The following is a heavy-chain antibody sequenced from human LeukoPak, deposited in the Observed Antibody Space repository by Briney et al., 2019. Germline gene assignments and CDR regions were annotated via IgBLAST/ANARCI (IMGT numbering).Heavy chain of an antibody. Sequence: PGGSLRLSCATSGFTFGSYAMYWVRQAPGVGLEWVAFIRYDGNKKYYADSVKGRFTISRDDPKNTLYLQMSGLRAEDTAIYYCAKDSHSLAGYNMDVWGKGTTVIISS. CDR3: AKDSHSLAGYNMDV. CDR1: GFTFGSYA. J-gene: IGHJ6*03. D-gene: IGHD6-13*01. V-gene: IGHV3-30*02. CDR2: IRYDGNKK.